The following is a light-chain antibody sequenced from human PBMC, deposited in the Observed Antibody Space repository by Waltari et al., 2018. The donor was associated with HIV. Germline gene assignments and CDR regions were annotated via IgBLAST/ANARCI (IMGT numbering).Light chain of an antibody. CDR2: DVD. CDR1: SSDIGVINY. Sequence: QSALTQPASVSGSPGQSITISCPGTSSDIGVINYVSWYQQHPDKAPKLIIFDVDIRPSGISNRFSGSKSGNTASLTISGLQAEDEADYYCSSYASSFTLLFGGGTKLTVL. V-gene: IGLV2-14*03. CDR3: SSYASSFTLL. J-gene: IGLJ3*02.